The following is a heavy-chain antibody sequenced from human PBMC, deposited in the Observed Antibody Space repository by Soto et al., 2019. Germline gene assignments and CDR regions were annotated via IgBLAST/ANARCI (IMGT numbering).Heavy chain of an antibody. V-gene: IGHV3-23*01. CDR1: GFTFSSYA. J-gene: IGHJ6*03. Sequence: GGSLRLSCVASGFTFSSYAMSWVRQAPGKGLEWVSVISGSGISTNYADSVKGRFTISRDNSKNTLYLQMNSLRAEDTAVYYCAKDPDSWNYYMDVWGKGTTVTVSS. D-gene: IGHD6-13*01. CDR2: ISGSGIST. CDR3: AKDPDSWNYYMDV.